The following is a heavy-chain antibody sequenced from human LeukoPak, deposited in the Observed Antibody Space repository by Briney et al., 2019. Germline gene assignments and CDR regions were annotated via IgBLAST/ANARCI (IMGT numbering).Heavy chain of an antibody. V-gene: IGHV4-59*08. CDR2: IYSSGSA. D-gene: IGHD3-22*01. Sequence: SETLSLTCTVSGASINNNFWTWIRQPPGKGLEWIGYIYSSGSAKYNPSLKSRVIISGDTSKNQISLNLTSVTAADTAVYFCAKKKYYDSSPLDFWGQGTLVTVSS. J-gene: IGHJ4*02. CDR1: GASINNNF. CDR3: AKKKYYDSSPLDF.